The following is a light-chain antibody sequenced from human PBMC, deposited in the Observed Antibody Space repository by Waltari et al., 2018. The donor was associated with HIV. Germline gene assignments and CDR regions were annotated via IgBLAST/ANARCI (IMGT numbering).Light chain of an antibody. CDR1: TRDDGNYNY. J-gene: IGLJ2*01. V-gene: IGLV2-14*01. CDR2: EVS. Sequence: QSALTQPASVSGSPGQSITISCTGTTRDDGNYNYVPWYQQHPGKATKDMIYEVSNRPSGVSNRFSGSKSGNTASLTISGLQAEDEADYYCSSYTSSSTVVFGGGTKLTVL. CDR3: SSYTSSSTVV.